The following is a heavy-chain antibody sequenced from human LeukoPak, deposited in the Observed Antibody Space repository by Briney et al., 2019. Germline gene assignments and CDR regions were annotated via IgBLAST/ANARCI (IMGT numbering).Heavy chain of an antibody. Sequence: GGSLRLSCAASGSTFSSYAMHWVRQAPGKGLEWVAFIRYDGSNKYYTDSVKGRFTISRDNSKNTMYLQMNSLRVEDTAVYYCAKDLRVADDYWGQGTLVTVSS. CDR3: AKDLRVADDY. J-gene: IGHJ4*02. D-gene: IGHD6-19*01. CDR1: GSTFSSYA. CDR2: IRYDGSNK. V-gene: IGHV3-30*02.